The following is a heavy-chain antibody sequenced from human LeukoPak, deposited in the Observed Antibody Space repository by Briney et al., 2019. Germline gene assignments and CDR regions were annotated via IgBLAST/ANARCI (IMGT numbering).Heavy chain of an antibody. CDR1: GFTFSSYA. CDR3: ARVYIVATITADY. V-gene: IGHV3-30-3*01. Sequence: GGSLRLSCAASGFTFSSYAMHWVRQAPGKGLEWVAVISYDGSNKYYADSVKGRFTISRDNAKNSLYLQMNSLRAEDTAVYYCARVYIVATITADYWGQGTLVTVSS. CDR2: ISYDGSNK. D-gene: IGHD5-12*01. J-gene: IGHJ4*02.